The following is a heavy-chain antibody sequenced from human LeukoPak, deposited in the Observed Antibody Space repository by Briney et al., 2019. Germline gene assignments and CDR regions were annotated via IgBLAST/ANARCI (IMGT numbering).Heavy chain of an antibody. CDR3: TRDLGVDTTMIFFDY. J-gene: IGHJ4*02. CDR2: ISAYNGDT. D-gene: IGHD5-18*01. V-gene: IGHV1-18*01. Sequence: ASVKVSCKASGYTFTDFGISWVRQAPRQGPEWMGWISAYNGDTSYAQQLQGRVTMTTDTSTSTAYMEVRSLRSDDTAVYYCTRDLGVDTTMIFFDYWGQGSLVTVSS. CDR1: GYTFTDFG.